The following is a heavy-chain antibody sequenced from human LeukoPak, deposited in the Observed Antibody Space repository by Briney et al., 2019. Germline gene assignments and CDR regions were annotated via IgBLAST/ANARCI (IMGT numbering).Heavy chain of an antibody. CDR2: IYYSGST. V-gene: IGHV4-59*08. CDR1: GGSFNNYY. J-gene: IGHJ4*02. D-gene: IGHD6-6*01. CDR3: ARHESIAAPRPISSFDY. Sequence: SETLSLTCAVSGGSFNNYYWSWLRQPPGKDLEWLGYIYYSGSTYYNPSLKSRVTISVDTSKNQFSLKLSSVTAADTAVYYCARHESIAAPRPISSFDYWGQGTLVTVSS.